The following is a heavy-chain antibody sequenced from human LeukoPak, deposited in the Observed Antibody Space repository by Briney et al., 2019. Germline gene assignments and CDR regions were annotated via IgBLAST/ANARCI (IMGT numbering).Heavy chain of an antibody. D-gene: IGHD3-16*01. CDR1: GFTFSSYA. CDR3: AKDSPLRTSYHGYFDY. J-gene: IGHJ4*02. CDR2: LTLSGTNT. Sequence: GGSLRLSCAASGFTFSSYAMSWVLQAPGKGLEWVSALTLSGTNTHYADSVKGRFTISRDVSKNTLYLQMNTLRAEDTAVYYCAKDSPLRTSYHGYFDYWGQGTLVTVSS. V-gene: IGHV3-23*01.